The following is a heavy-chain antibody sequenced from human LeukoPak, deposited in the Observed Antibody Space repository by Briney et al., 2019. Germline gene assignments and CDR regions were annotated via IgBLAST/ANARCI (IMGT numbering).Heavy chain of an antibody. CDR3: ATVPPDFDY. V-gene: IGHV4-38-2*02. J-gene: IGHJ4*02. D-gene: IGHD6-6*01. CDR1: GYSISSGYY. Sequence: SSETLSLTCTVSGYSISSGYYWGWIRQPPGKGLEWIGSIYHSGSTYYNPSLKSRVTISVDTSKNQFSLKLSSVAAADTAVYYCATVPPDFDYWGQGTLVTVSS. CDR2: IYHSGST.